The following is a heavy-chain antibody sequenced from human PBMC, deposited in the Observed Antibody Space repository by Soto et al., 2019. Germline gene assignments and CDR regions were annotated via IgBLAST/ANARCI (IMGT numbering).Heavy chain of an antibody. D-gene: IGHD3-16*01. V-gene: IGHV1-18*01. J-gene: IGHJ4*02. Sequence: QVQLVQSGAEVKKPGASVKVSCKASGYTFTSYGISWVRQAPGQGLEWMGWISAYNGNTNYAQKLQGRVTMTTDTSTSTAYMELRSLRSDDTAVYYCARDPRMITFGGGHPFDYWGQGTLVTVSS. CDR2: ISAYNGNT. CDR3: ARDPRMITFGGGHPFDY. CDR1: GYTFTSYG.